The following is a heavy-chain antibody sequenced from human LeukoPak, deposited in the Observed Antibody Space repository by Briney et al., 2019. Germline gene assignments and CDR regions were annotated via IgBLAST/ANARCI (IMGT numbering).Heavy chain of an antibody. CDR1: GFTVSSNY. CDR3: ARGSSGYYYGGHFDY. Sequence: GGSLRLSCAASGFTVSSNYMSWVRQAPGKGLEWVSVIYSGGSTYYADSVKGRSTISRDNSKNTLYLQMNSLRAEDTAVYYCARGSSGYYYGGHFDYWGQGTLVTVSS. CDR2: IYSGGST. V-gene: IGHV3-66*01. D-gene: IGHD3-22*01. J-gene: IGHJ4*02.